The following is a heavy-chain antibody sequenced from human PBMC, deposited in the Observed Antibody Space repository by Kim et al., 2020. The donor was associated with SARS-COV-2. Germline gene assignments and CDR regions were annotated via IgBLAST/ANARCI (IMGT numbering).Heavy chain of an antibody. CDR1: GFTFSAYD. Sequence: GGSLRLSCATSGFTFSAYDMHWVRQAPGKGLEWLSLITKNGTTIYYADSVKGRFTISRDNAKNSLYLQMNSLRDEDTAFYYCVRDRKGGASDMWGQGTMVTVSS. V-gene: IGHV3-48*02. D-gene: IGHD3-16*01. J-gene: IGHJ3*02. CDR3: VRDRKGGASDM. CDR2: ITKNGTTI.